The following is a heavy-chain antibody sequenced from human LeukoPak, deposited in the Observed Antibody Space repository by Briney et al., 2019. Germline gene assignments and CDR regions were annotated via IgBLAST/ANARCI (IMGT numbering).Heavy chain of an antibody. D-gene: IGHD3-3*02. CDR1: GGTFSSYA. CDR2: IIPIFGTA. J-gene: IGHJ3*02. Sequence: SVKVSCKASGGTFSSYAISWVRQAPGQGLEWMGGIIPIFGTANYAQKFQGRVTITADESTSTAYMELSRLRSDDTAVYYCARHFWSGYDAFDIWGQGTMVTVSS. CDR3: ARHFWSGYDAFDI. V-gene: IGHV1-69*13.